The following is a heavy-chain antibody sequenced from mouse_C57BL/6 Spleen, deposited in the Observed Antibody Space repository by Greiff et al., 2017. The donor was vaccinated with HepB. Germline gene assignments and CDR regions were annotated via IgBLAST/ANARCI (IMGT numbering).Heavy chain of an antibody. CDR1: GYAFTNYL. Sequence: VKLMESGAELVRPGTSVKVSCKASGYAFTNYLIEWVKQRPGQGLEWIGVINPGSGGTNYNEKFKGKATLTADKSSSTAYMQLSSLTSEDSAVYFCARSGIYYGNLYAMDYWGQGTSVTVSS. D-gene: IGHD2-1*01. CDR2: INPGSGGT. J-gene: IGHJ4*01. V-gene: IGHV1-54*01. CDR3: ARSGIYYGNLYAMDY.